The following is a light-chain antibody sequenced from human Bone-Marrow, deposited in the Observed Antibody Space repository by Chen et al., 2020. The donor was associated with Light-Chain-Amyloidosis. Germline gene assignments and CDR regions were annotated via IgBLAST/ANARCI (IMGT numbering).Light chain of an antibody. CDR2: EVT. J-gene: IGLJ2*01. CDR3: CSYAGLYTLV. CDR1: SSDVGNYNL. Sequence: QSALTQPASVSGSPGQSLTISCPGTSSDVGNYNLVSWYQQHPGKAPKLIVYEVTKRPSGVSTRFSGSKSGNTASLTISGLQAEDEAHYYCCSYAGLYTLVFGGGTKLSVV. V-gene: IGLV2-23*02.